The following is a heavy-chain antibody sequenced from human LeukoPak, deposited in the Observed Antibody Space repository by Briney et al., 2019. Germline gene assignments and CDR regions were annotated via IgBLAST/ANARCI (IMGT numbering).Heavy chain of an antibody. CDR2: IIPIFGTA. D-gene: IGHD2-15*01. V-gene: IGHV1-69*13. J-gene: IGHJ4*02. Sequence: EASVKVSCKASGGTFSSYAISWVRQAPGQGLEWMGGIIPIFGTANYAQKFQGRVTITADESTSTAYMELSSLRSEDTAVYYCASGRSGYFDYWGQGTLVTVSS. CDR1: GGTFSSYA. CDR3: ASGRSGYFDY.